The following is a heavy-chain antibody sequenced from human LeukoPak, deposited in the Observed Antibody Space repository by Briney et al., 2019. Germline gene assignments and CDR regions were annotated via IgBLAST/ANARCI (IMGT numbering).Heavy chain of an antibody. V-gene: IGHV6-1*01. CDR1: GDSVSSNSAA. CDR3: ARASIAAAGGGYYGMDV. J-gene: IGHJ6*02. CDR2: TYYRSKWYN. D-gene: IGHD6-13*01. Sequence: SQTLSLTCAISGDSVSSNSAAWNWIRQSPSRGLEWLGRTYYRSKWYNDYAVSVKSRITINPDTSKNQFSLQLNSVTPEDTAVYYCARASIAAAGGGYYGMDVWGQGTTVTVSS.